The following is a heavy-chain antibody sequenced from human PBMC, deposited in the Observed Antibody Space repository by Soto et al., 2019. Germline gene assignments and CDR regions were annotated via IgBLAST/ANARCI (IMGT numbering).Heavy chain of an antibody. CDR1: GFTFSIYT. J-gene: IGHJ3*02. D-gene: IGHD5-18*01. Sequence: EVQLVESGGGLVKPGGSLRLSCAVSGFTFSIYTMNWVRQAPGKGLEWVSFISSSSSYIYYADSVKGRLTISRDNAQNSLQLQMNSLRAEDTAVYYCARDGSGYSYAQGIFDIWGQGTMVTFSS. CDR2: ISSSSSYI. CDR3: ARDGSGYSYAQGIFDI. V-gene: IGHV3-21*01.